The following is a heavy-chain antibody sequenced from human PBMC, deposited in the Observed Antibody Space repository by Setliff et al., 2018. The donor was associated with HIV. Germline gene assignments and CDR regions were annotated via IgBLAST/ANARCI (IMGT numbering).Heavy chain of an antibody. CDR3: ARYNGGTYDY. J-gene: IGHJ4*02. D-gene: IGHD1-26*01. CDR1: GFIFNDHF. V-gene: IGHV3-72*01. Sequence: PGGSLRLSCVASGFIFNDHFMDWVRQAPGKGLEWVGRIRNKANSYTTEYAASVRGRFSISRDGSESSVFLHMNSLKTDDTAVYYCARYNGGTYDYWGQGTLVTVSS. CDR2: IRNKANSYTT.